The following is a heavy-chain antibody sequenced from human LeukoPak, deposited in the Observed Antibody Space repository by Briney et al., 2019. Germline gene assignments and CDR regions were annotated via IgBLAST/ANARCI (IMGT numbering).Heavy chain of an antibody. CDR3: ARGRLAYGDYLNWFDP. J-gene: IGHJ5*02. CDR1: GFTFSSYS. CDR2: ISSSSSYI. D-gene: IGHD4-17*01. V-gene: IGHV3-21*01. Sequence: PGGSLRLSCAASGFTFSSYSMNWVRQAPGKGLEWVSSISSSSSYIYYADSVKGRFTISRDNAKNSLYLQMNSLRAEDTAVYYCARGRLAYGDYLNWFDPWGQGTLVTVSS.